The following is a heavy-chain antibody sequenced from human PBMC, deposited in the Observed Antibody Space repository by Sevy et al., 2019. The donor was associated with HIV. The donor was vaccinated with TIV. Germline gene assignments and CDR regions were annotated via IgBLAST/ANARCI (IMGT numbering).Heavy chain of an antibody. CDR3: ARGGRSSSWYLNYYGMDV. V-gene: IGHV3-13*01. CDR2: IGTAGDT. Sequence: GGSLRLSCAASGFTFSSYDMHWVRQATGKGLEWVSAIGTAGDTYYPGSVKGRFTISRENAKNSLYLQMNSLGAGDTAVYYCARGGRSSSWYLNYYGMDVWGQGTTVTVSS. J-gene: IGHJ6*02. CDR1: GFTFSSYD. D-gene: IGHD6-13*01.